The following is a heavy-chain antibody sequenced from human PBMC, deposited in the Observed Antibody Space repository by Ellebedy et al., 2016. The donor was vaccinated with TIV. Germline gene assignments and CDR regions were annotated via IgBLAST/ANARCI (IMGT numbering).Heavy chain of an antibody. CDR2: LSGSGGST. V-gene: IGHV3-23*01. Sequence: GESLKISCAASGFTLSSYSMNWVRQAPGKGLEWVSALSGSGGSTYQADSVKGRFTISRDNSKNTLYLHMNSLRAEDTAVYYCEKGYMSPFDYWGQGILVTVSS. CDR1: GFTLSSYS. D-gene: IGHD2-2*02. CDR3: EKGYMSPFDY. J-gene: IGHJ4*02.